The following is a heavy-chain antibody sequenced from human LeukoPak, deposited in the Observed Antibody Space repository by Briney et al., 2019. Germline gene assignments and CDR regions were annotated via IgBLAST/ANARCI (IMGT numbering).Heavy chain of an antibody. CDR3: ASSRGNFDY. J-gene: IGHJ4*02. Sequence: GGSLRLSCAASGFTFSIYSMNWVRQAPGKGLEWVSYITSSSDTIYYGDSVKGRFTVSRDNAKNSLYLQMNSLRAEDTAVYYCASSRGNFDYRGQGTLVTVSS. V-gene: IGHV3-48*01. CDR2: ITSSSDTI. CDR1: GFTFSIYS. D-gene: IGHD1-26*01.